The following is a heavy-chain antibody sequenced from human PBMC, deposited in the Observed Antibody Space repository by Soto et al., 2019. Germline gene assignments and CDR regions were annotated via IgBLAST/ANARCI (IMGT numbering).Heavy chain of an antibody. CDR3: ARHRRKGHDNLDY. CDR1: GGSIRSGDSY. Sequence: SETLSLTCTVSGGSIRSGDSYWGWIRQPPRRGLEWIASIYYTGSTCYTPSLKSRVFISVDTSKNQFSLKLSSVTAAYTAVYFCARHRRKGHDNLDYWGQG. J-gene: IGHJ4*02. D-gene: IGHD1-1*01. V-gene: IGHV4-39*01. CDR2: IYYTGST.